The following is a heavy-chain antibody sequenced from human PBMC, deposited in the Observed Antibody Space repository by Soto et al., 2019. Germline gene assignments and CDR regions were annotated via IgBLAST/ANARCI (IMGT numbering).Heavy chain of an antibody. CDR2: ISPYNGNT. J-gene: IGHJ4*02. D-gene: IGHD5-18*01. Sequence: QVPLVQSGAEVKKPGASVRVSCAASDYSFSNYGISWVRQAPGQGLEWMGWISPYNGNTRGTQKFQASLTTTTEPSTSRVFMELRSLTSYDTAVYACARDLSQCAYTHGYGSHWGQGTLVTVSS. CDR1: DYSFSNYG. CDR3: ARDLSQCAYTHGYGSH. V-gene: IGHV1-18*01.